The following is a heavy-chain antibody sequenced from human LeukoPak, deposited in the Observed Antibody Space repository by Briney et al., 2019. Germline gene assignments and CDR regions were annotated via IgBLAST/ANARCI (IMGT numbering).Heavy chain of an antibody. V-gene: IGHV1-46*03. CDR3: ARDQNNSSWEGVLDY. D-gene: IGHD6-13*01. Sequence: ASVKVSCKASGYTFTSYYMHWVRQALGQGLEWMGIINPSGGSTSYAQKFQGKVTMTRDTSTSTVYMELSSLRSEDTAVYYCARDQNNSSWEGVLDYWGQGTLVTVSS. CDR2: INPSGGST. J-gene: IGHJ4*02. CDR1: GYTFTSYY.